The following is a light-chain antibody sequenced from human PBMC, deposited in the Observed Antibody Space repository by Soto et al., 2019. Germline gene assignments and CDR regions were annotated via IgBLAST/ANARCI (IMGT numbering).Light chain of an antibody. J-gene: IGKJ1*01. CDR3: QQGSSFPWT. CDR1: QTISSW. CDR2: KAS. Sequence: DIQMTQSPSTLSGSVGDRVTITCRASQTISSWLAWYQQKPGKAPKLLIYKASTLKSGVPSRFSGSGSGTEFTFTISSLQPEDFATYFCQQGSSFPWTFGQGTKVDIK. V-gene: IGKV1-5*03.